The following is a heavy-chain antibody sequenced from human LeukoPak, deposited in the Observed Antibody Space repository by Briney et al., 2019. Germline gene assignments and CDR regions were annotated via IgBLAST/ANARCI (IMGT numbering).Heavy chain of an antibody. J-gene: IGHJ4*02. CDR3: ARDRAYGDHYFDY. D-gene: IGHD4-17*01. Sequence: SETLSLTCTVSGGSISNYYWSWIRQPAGKGLEWIGRIYTSGSTNYNPSLKSRVTMSVDTSKNQSSLRLSSVTAADTAVYYCARDRAYGDHYFDYWGQGTLVTVSS. CDR2: IYTSGST. V-gene: IGHV4-4*07. CDR1: GGSISNYY.